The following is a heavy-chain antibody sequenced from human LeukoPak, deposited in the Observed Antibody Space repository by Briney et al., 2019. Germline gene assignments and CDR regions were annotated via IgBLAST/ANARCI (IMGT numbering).Heavy chain of an antibody. CDR1: GFTFSSYW. CDR2: IKQDGSEK. J-gene: IGHJ3*02. CDR3: ARVLATYYYGSGSYQTYAFDI. Sequence: PGGSLRLSCAASGFTFSSYWMSWVRQAPGKGLEWVANIKQDGSEKYYVDSVKGRFTISRDNAKNSLYLQMNSLRAEDTAVYYCARVLATYYYGSGSYQTYAFDIWGQGTMVTVSS. D-gene: IGHD3-10*01. V-gene: IGHV3-7*04.